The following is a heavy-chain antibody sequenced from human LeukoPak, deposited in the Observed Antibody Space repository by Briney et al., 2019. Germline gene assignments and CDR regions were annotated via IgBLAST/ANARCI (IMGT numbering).Heavy chain of an antibody. J-gene: IGHJ4*02. CDR3: AREGGPYRPLDY. CDR2: IYHSGST. V-gene: IGHV4-59*12. CDR1: GGSISSYY. Sequence: KSSETLSLTCTVSGGSISSYYWSWIRQPPGKRLEWIGYIYHSGSTNYNSSLKSRVTISVDTSKNQFSLKLSSVTAADTAVYYCAREGGPYRPLDYSGQGTLVTGAS.